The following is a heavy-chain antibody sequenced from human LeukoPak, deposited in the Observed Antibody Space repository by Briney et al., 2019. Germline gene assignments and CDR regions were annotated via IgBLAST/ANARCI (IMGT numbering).Heavy chain of an antibody. V-gene: IGHV3-21*01. J-gene: IGHJ6*03. CDR2: ISSSSSYI. D-gene: IGHD6-13*01. CDR1: GFTFSSFS. Sequence: GGSLRLSCAASGFTFSSFSMNEVGQAPGKGLEWVSSISSSSSYIYYADSVKGRFTISRDNAKNSLYLQMNSLRAEDTAVYYCARGGKAAAGNFHYYYYMDVWGKGTTVTVSS. CDR3: ARGGKAAAGNFHYYYYMDV.